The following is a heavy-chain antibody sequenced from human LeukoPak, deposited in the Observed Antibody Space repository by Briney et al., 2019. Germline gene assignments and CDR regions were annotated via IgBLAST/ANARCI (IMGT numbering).Heavy chain of an antibody. CDR1: GGSFSGYY. J-gene: IGHJ4*02. V-gene: IGHV4-34*01. CDR2: INHSGST. CDR3: AREAGGSGSYFFDY. Sequence: SETLSLTCAVYGGSFSGYYWSWIRQPPGKGLEWIGEINHSGSTNYNPSLKSRVTISIDTSKNQFSLKLSSVTAADTVVYYCAREAGGSGSYFFDYWGQGTLVTVSS. D-gene: IGHD3-10*01.